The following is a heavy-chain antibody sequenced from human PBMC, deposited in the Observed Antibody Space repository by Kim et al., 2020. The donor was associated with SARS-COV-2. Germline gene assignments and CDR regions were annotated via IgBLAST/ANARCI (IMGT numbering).Heavy chain of an antibody. J-gene: IGHJ3*02. D-gene: IGHD1-26*01. V-gene: IGHV4-39*01. CDR3: ARHRWELLRPSDAFDI. Sequence: LKSRVTISVDTSKNQVSLKLSSVTAADTAVYYCARHRWELLRPSDAFDIWGQGTMVTVSS.